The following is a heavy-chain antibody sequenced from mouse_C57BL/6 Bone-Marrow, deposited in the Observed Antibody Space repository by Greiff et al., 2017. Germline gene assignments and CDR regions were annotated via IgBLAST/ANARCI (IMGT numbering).Heavy chain of an antibody. CDR1: GYTFTSYG. D-gene: IGHD3-3*01. CDR3: ARWGGDAWFAY. CDR2: IYPRSGNT. J-gene: IGHJ3*01. Sequence: QVQLQQSGAELARPGASVKLSCKASGYTFTSYGISWVKQRTGQGLEWIGEIYPRSGNTYYNEKFKGKATLTADKSSSTAYMELRSLTSEASAVYFCARWGGDAWFAYWGQGTLVTVSA. V-gene: IGHV1-81*01.